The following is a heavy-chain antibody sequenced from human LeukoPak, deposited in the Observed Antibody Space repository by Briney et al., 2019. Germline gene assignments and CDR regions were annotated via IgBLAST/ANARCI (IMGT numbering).Heavy chain of an antibody. Sequence: PGGSLRLSCEASGISISDNYMSWIRQAPGKGLEWVSYISYGGRIVYSADSVKGRFTISRDNAKNSVYLQMNSLRAEDTAVYYCAKVGENSGWTPYEGNYYYYMDVWGKGTTVTISS. CDR3: AKVGENSGWTPYEGNYYYYMDV. CDR2: ISYGGRIV. J-gene: IGHJ6*03. CDR1: GISISDNY. V-gene: IGHV3-11*01. D-gene: IGHD6-19*01.